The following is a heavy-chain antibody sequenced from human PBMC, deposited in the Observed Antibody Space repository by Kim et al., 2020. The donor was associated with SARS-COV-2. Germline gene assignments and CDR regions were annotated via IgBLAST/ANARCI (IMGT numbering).Heavy chain of an antibody. CDR1: GFTFSSYS. CDR3: ARDRAISGYSIYAFDI. CDR2: ISSSSSYI. V-gene: IGHV3-21*01. J-gene: IGHJ3*02. Sequence: GGSLRLSCAASGFTFSSYSMNWVRQAPGKGLEWVSSISSSSSYIYYADSVKGRFTISRDNAKNSLYLQMNSLRAEDTAVYYCARDRAISGYSIYAFDIWGQGTMVTVSS. D-gene: IGHD3-22*01.